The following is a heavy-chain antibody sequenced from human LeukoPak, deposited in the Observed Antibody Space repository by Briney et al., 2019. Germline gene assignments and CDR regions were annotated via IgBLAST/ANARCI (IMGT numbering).Heavy chain of an antibody. CDR3: ARPYDSSGYNDFWFDP. CDR2: MYYSGST. D-gene: IGHD3-22*01. CDR1: GGSISSSSYF. V-gene: IGHV4-39*01. Sequence: PSETLSLTCTVSGGSISSSSYFWGWIRQPPGKGLEWIGNMYYSGSTYYNPSLKSRVTISVDTSKNQFSLKLSSVTAADTAVYYCARPYDSSGYNDFWFDPWGQGTLVTVSS. J-gene: IGHJ5*02.